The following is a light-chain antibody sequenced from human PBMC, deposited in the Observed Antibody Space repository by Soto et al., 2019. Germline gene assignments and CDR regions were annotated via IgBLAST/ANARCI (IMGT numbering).Light chain of an antibody. CDR2: EVS. Sequence: QSVLTQPPSASGSPGQSVTISCTGTSGDIGGYNYVSWYQQHPGKAPKLLIYEVSKRPSGVPDRFSGSKSGNKASLTVSGPQAEDEADYYCSSYVGTNTLVFGGGTKVTVL. CDR3: SSYVGTNTLV. V-gene: IGLV2-8*01. J-gene: IGLJ2*01. CDR1: SGDIGGYNY.